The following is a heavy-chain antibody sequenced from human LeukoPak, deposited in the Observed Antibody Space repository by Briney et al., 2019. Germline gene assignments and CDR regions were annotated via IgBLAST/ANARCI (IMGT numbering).Heavy chain of an antibody. CDR3: ARGNQLNLAARPIDY. V-gene: IGHV3-48*03. D-gene: IGHD6-6*01. J-gene: IGHJ4*02. CDR1: GFTFSSYQ. CDR2: ISSSGSNI. Sequence: GGTLRLPCGGSGFTFSSYQMKGVRQAPGKGRVGVLYISSSGSNIYYADSVKGRFTGSRDNAENSLYLQMNSLRAEDTAVYYCARGNQLNLAARPIDYWGQGTLVTVSS.